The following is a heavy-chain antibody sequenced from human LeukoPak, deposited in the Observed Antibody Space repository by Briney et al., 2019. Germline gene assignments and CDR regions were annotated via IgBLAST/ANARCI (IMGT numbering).Heavy chain of an antibody. D-gene: IGHD5-18*01. CDR3: AKEEGPGGYSYGYDANFDY. CDR2: ISGSGGST. Sequence: PGGSLRLSCAASGFTFSSYAMSWVRQAPGKGLEWVSAISGSGGSTYYADSVKGRFTISRDNSKNTLYLQMNSLRAEDTAVYYCAKEEGPGGYSYGYDANFDYWGQGTLVTVSS. CDR1: GFTFSSYA. V-gene: IGHV3-23*01. J-gene: IGHJ4*02.